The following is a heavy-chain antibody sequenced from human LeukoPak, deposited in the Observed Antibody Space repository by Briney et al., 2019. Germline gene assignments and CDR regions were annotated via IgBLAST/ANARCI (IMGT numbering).Heavy chain of an antibody. D-gene: IGHD6-13*01. CDR1: VFTFSSYA. J-gene: IGHJ4*02. CDR3: AKTKPYGTTWYGGID. V-gene: IGHV3-23*01. Sequence: GGSLRLSCVASVFTFSSYAMSWVRQAPGKGLEWGSALRESGGRTHYAESLRGRFTISRDNSENTLYLQMNSLRAEDTAVYYCAKTKPYGTTWYGGIDWGQGALVTVSS. CDR2: LRESGGRT.